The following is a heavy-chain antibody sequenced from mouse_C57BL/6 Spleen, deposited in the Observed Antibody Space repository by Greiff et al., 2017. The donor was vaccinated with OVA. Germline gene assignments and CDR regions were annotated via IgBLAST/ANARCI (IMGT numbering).Heavy chain of an antibody. D-gene: IGHD1-1*01. Sequence: QVHVKQPGAELVKPGASVKMSCKASGYTFTSYWITWVKQRPGQGLEWIGDIYPGSGSTNYNEKFKSKATLTVDTSSSTAYMQLSSLTSEDSAVYYCAGGSEDWGQGTTLTVSS. J-gene: IGHJ2*01. CDR2: IYPGSGST. V-gene: IGHV1-55*01. CDR1: GYTFTSYW. CDR3: AGGSED.